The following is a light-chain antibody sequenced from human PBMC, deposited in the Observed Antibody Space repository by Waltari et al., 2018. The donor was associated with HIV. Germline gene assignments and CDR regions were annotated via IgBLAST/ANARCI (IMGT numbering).Light chain of an antibody. J-gene: IGLJ1*01. CDR2: SNN. CDR3: AAWDDSLGAHYV. V-gene: IGLV1-44*01. CDR1: RTNIGSNT. Sequence: QSILTQPPSASGTPGQRVTVSGSGSRTNIGSNTVNWYQQLPGTAPKLLIYSNNQRPSGVPDRFSGSKSGTSASLAISGLQSDDEADYYCAAWDDSLGAHYVFGTGTKVTVL.